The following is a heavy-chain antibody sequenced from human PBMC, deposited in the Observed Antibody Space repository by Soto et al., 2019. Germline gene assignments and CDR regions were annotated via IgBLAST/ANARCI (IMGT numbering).Heavy chain of an antibody. J-gene: IGHJ4*02. CDR1: GFTVSSNY. CDR2: IYSGGNT. Sequence: GGSLRLSCAAAGFTVSSNYMTWVRQAPGKGLEWVSVIYSGGNTNYADSVKGRFTISRDNSKNTLYLQMNSLRAEDTAAYYCARGFNWLDYWGQGTLVTVSS. D-gene: IGHD5-12*01. CDR3: ARGFNWLDY. V-gene: IGHV3-53*01.